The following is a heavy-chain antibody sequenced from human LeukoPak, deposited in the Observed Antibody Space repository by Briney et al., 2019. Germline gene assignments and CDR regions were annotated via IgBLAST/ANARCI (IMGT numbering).Heavy chain of an antibody. V-gene: IGHV3-30-3*01. D-gene: IGHD3-3*01. CDR3: ARVREQYDFWSGYYENYYYYGMDV. CDR2: ISYDGSNK. CDR1: GFTFSSYA. Sequence: GGSLRLSCAAPGFTFSSYAMHWVRQAPGKGLEWVAVISYDGSNKYYADSVKGRFTISRDNSKNTLYLQMNSLRAEDTAVYYCARVREQYDFWSGYYENYYYYGMDVWGQGTTVTVSS. J-gene: IGHJ6*02.